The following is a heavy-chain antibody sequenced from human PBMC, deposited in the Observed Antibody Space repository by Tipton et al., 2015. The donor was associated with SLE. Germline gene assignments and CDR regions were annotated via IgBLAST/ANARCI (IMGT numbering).Heavy chain of an antibody. CDR2: INSGGSST. CDR1: GFTFSSYW. CDR3: TREYPGYYYYLDV. V-gene: IGHV3-74*01. Sequence: SLRLSCAASGFTFSSYWMHWVRQAPGKGLVWVSRINSGGSSTRYADSEKGRFTISRDNAKNTLYLQMNSLTAEDTAVYYCTREYPGYYYYLDVWGKGTTATVSS. J-gene: IGHJ6*03. D-gene: IGHD2-2*01.